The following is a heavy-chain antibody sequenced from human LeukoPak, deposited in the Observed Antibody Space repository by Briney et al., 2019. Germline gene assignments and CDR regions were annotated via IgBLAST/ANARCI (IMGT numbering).Heavy chain of an antibody. CDR2: IIPIFGIA. J-gene: IGHJ4*02. CDR3: ARDPTYYYDSSGDYFDY. CDR1: GGTFSSYA. V-gene: IGHV1-69*04. D-gene: IGHD3-22*01. Sequence: SVKVSCKASGGTFSSYAISWVRQAPGQGLEWMERIIPIFGIANYAQKFQGRVTITADKSTSTAYMELSSLKSEDTAVYYCARDPTYYYDSSGDYFDYWGQGTLVTVSS.